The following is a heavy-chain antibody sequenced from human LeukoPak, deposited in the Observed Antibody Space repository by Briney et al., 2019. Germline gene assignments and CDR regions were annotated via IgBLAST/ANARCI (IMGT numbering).Heavy chain of an antibody. D-gene: IGHD3-10*01. CDR3: ARIRKPVQGATGGFWFDP. CDR1: GGSISSYY. Sequence: KPSETLSLTCTVSGGSISSYYWSWIRQPPGKGLEWIGYIYYSGSTNYNPSLKSRVTMSVDTSKNQFSLKLSSVTAADTAVYYCARIRKPVQGATGGFWFDPWGQGTLVTVSS. J-gene: IGHJ5*02. CDR2: IYYSGST. V-gene: IGHV4-59*12.